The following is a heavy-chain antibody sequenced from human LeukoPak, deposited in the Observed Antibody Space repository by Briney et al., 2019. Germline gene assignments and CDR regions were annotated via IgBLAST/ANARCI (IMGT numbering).Heavy chain of an antibody. V-gene: IGHV3-74*01. D-gene: IGHD6-13*01. CDR3: ARDDAAAGIIFDY. J-gene: IGHJ4*02. CDR2: INNDGSRT. Sequence: GGSLRLSCAASGFTYSTYWMHWVRQVPGKGLVWVSRINNDGSRTNYADSVKGRFTISRDNAKNTVFLQMNSLRVEDTAVYYCARDDAAAGIIFDYWGQGILVTVSS. CDR1: GFTYSTYW.